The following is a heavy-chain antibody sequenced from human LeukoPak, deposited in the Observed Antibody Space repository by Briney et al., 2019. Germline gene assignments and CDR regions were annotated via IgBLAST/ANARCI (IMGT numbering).Heavy chain of an antibody. Sequence: SVKVSCKASGGTFTSYTISWVRQAPGQGLEWMGRIIPILGIANYAQKFQGRVTITADKSTSTAYMELSSLRSEDTAVYYCGRDSKYYDFWSGYSYNWFDPWGQGTLVTVSS. CDR2: IIPILGIA. CDR3: GRDSKYYDFWSGYSYNWFDP. V-gene: IGHV1-69*04. J-gene: IGHJ5*02. CDR1: GGTFTSYT. D-gene: IGHD3-3*01.